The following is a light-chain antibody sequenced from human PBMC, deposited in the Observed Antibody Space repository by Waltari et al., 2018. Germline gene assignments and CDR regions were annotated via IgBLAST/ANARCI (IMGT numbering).Light chain of an antibody. CDR3: CSHTHINTYV. Sequence: QSALTQPASVSGSPGQSITISCPGTSSDAAYYSFPSLYQHHPGQAPKLLIQDVTTRPSGISYRFSGSNSGTTASLTISGLQPEDEADYYCCSHTHINTYVFGSGTKVTVL. V-gene: IGLV2-14*03. CDR2: DVT. J-gene: IGLJ1*01. CDR1: SSDAAYYSF.